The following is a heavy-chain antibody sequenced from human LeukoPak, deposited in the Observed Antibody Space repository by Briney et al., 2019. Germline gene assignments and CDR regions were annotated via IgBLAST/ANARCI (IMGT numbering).Heavy chain of an antibody. V-gene: IGHV3-53*01. CDR1: GFSVSNYY. Sequence: QSGGSLRLSCAASGFSVSNYYMSWVRQAPGKGLEWVSVIYSGGNTYYTDSVKGRFTISRDNPKNTVFLQMGSLRGEDTAVYYCARCYYDGSGFYYYFDYWGQGTLVTVSS. J-gene: IGHJ4*02. CDR2: IYSGGNT. CDR3: ARCYYDGSGFYYYFDY. D-gene: IGHD3-22*01.